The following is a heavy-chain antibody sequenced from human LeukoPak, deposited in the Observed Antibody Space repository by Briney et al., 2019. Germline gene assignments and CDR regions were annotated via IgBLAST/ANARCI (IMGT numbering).Heavy chain of an antibody. J-gene: IGHJ1*01. D-gene: IGHD6-13*01. CDR3: ARQPDRRQLVL. CDR2: IYYRGST. Sequence: SEALSLTCTVSGGSLIGYYWSWIRQPPGKGLGWIAYIYYRGSTSYNPSLKSRVTISGDTSKNQSSLKLSSVTAADTAVYYCARQPDRRQLVLWGQGALVTVSS. CDR1: GGSLIGYY. V-gene: IGHV4-59*08.